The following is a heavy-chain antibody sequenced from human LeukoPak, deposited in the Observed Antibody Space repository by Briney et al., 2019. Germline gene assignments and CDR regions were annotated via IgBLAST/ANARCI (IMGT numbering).Heavy chain of an antibody. D-gene: IGHD3-3*01. J-gene: IGHJ6*03. Sequence: ASVKVSCKASGYTFTSYDINWVRQATGQGLEWMGWMNPNSGNTGYAQKFQGRVTMTRNTSISTAYMELSSLRSEDTAVYYCARSYDFWSGHIDDYYYYMDVWGKGTTVTVSS. CDR1: GYTFTSYD. CDR3: ARSYDFWSGHIDDYYYYMDV. V-gene: IGHV1-8*01. CDR2: MNPNSGNT.